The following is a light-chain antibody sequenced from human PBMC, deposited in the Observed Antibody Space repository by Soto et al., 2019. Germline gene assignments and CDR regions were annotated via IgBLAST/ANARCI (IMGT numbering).Light chain of an antibody. CDR2: DND. CDR3: ASWDTSLSVAM. CDR1: TSNVGTKH. V-gene: IGLV1-51*01. J-gene: IGLJ3*02. Sequence: QAVVTQPPSVSAAPGQRVTISCSGSTSNVGTKHVSWYQQFPGTVPKVLIYDNDKRRAGIPNRFSGSRSGTSATLAITGLQAGDEADYYCASWDTSLSVAMFGGGTKVTVL.